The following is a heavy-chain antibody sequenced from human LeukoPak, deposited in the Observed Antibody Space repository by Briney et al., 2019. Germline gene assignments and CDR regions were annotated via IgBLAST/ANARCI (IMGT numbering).Heavy chain of an antibody. J-gene: IGHJ6*03. Sequence: GASVKVSCKASGYTFTGYYMHWVRQAPGQGLEWMGWINPNSGGTNYAQKFQGRVTMTRDTSISTAYMELGRLRSDDTAVYYCAREAVVPAALAEGDYYYYYMDVWGKGTTVTVSS. CDR3: AREAVVPAALAEGDYYYYYMDV. CDR1: GYTFTGYY. D-gene: IGHD2-2*01. V-gene: IGHV1-2*02. CDR2: INPNSGGT.